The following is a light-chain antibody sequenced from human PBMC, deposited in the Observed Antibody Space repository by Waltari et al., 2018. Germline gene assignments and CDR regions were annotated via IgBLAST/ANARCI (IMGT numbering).Light chain of an antibody. Sequence: EIVMPQSPTTLSVSPGERATLTCRASQSVSSNLAWYQQNPSQAPRLLIYGASTRATGIPARFSGSASVTEFTLTISSLQSEDFAVYYCQQYDNWPSTFGQGTKVEI. CDR2: GAS. CDR3: QQYDNWPST. V-gene: IGKV3-15*01. CDR1: QSVSSN. J-gene: IGKJ1*01.